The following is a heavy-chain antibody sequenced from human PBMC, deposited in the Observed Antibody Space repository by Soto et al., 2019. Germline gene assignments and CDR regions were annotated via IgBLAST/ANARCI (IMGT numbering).Heavy chain of an antibody. CDR2: IIPVLGTP. D-gene: IGHD1-1*01. CDR3: ASSAGLDHLLNYFGLNV. CDR1: GGTFTSTA. V-gene: IGHV1-69*01. J-gene: IGHJ6*02. Sequence: QVLLVQSSAEVKKPGSSVKVSCKASGGTFTSTAFSWVRQAPGQGLEWMGGIIPVLGTPNYAQKFQARLTVTADASTTTVHMELSSLRSHDTAVYYCASSAGLDHLLNYFGLNVWGQGATGTV.